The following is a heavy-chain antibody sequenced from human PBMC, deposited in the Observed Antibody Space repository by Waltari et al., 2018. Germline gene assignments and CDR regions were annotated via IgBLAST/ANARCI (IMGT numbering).Heavy chain of an antibody. CDR2: IVSDGSYK. CDR1: GFTFSSSW. CDR3: VDFDEATG. V-gene: IGHV3-7*01. Sequence: EVQMVESGGGLVQPGGSLRLSCATSGFTFSSSWMTWVRQAPGKGLESVATIVSDGSYKYYVDSVRGRFTISRDNAENSVSLQMNSLRVEDTAVYYCVDFDEATGWGQGTLVTVSS. D-gene: IGHD3-9*01. J-gene: IGHJ4*02.